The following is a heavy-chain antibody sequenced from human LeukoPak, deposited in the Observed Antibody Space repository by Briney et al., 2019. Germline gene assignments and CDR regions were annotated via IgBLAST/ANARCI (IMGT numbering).Heavy chain of an antibody. J-gene: IGHJ5*02. CDR1: GYTFTTYY. V-gene: IGHV1-46*01. D-gene: IGHD3-16*01. CDR3: TRTLGAVADSRYWFDP. Sequence: ASVKVSCKASGYTFTTYYMHWVRQAPGQGLEWMGVVNPSGGGTSYSQMFQGRLTMTGDMSTSTVYMELSSLRSEDTAVYYCTRTLGAVADSRYWFDPWGQGTLVTVSS. CDR2: VNPSGGGT.